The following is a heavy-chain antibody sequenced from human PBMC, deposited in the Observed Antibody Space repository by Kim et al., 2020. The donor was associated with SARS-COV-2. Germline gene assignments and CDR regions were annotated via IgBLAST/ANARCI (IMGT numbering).Heavy chain of an antibody. V-gene: IGHV3-23*01. J-gene: IGHJ6*02. D-gene: IGHD3-10*01. CDR2: ISGSGGST. CDR3: AKESGLLWFGVPSDYGMDV. CDR1: GFTFSSYA. Sequence: GGSLRLSCAASGFTFSSYAMSWVRQAPGKGLEWVSAISGSGGSTYYADSVKGRFTISRDNSKNTLYLQMNSLRAEDTAVYYCAKESGLLWFGVPSDYGMDVWGQGTTVTVSS.